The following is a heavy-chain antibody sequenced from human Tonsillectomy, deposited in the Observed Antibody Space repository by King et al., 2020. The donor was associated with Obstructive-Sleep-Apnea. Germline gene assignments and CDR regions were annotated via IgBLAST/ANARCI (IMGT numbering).Heavy chain of an antibody. D-gene: IGHD3-9*01. V-gene: IGHV3-23*04. CDR1: GFTFSSYS. CDR3: AKDLHSDYVILTGYYPLGAFDI. Sequence: VQLVESGGDLIQPGGSLRLSCAASGFTFSSYSMSWVRQAPGKGLEWVSSISGSGGSTYYADSVKGRFTVSRDNSKNTLYLQMHSLRAEDTAVYYCAKDLHSDYVILTGYYPLGAFDIWGQGTMVTVSS. J-gene: IGHJ3*02. CDR2: ISGSGGST.